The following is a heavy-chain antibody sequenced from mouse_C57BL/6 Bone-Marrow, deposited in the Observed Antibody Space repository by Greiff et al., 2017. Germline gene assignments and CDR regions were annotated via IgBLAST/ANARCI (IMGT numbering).Heavy chain of an antibody. J-gene: IGHJ2*01. CDR1: GYTFTSYW. CDR2: IDPSDSYT. V-gene: IGHV1-69*01. Sequence: QVQLQQPGAELVMPGASVKLSCKASGYTFTSYWMHLVKQRPGQGLEWIGEIDPSDSYTNYTQKFKGKSTLTVDKSSSTAYMQLSSLTSGDTAVDYCARYLYAYYFDYWGQGTTLTVSS. CDR3: ARYLYAYYFDY. D-gene: IGHD1-3*01.